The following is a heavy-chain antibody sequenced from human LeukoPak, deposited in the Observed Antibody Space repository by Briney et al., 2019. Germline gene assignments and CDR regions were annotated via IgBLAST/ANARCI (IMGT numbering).Heavy chain of an antibody. D-gene: IGHD3-10*01. CDR2: MNPNSGNT. Sequence: ASVKVSCKASGYTFTSYDINWVRQATGQGLEWMGWMNPNSGNTGYAQKFQGRVTMTRNTSISTAYMELSSLRSEDTAVYYCARVRSITMVRGVIDFFWFDPWGQGTLVTVPS. CDR1: GYTFTSYD. J-gene: IGHJ5*02. V-gene: IGHV1-8*01. CDR3: ARVRSITMVRGVIDFFWFDP.